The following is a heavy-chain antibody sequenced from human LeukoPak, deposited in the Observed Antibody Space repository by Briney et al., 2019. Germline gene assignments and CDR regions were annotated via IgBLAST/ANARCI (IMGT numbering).Heavy chain of an antibody. D-gene: IGHD6-19*01. CDR2: IIPILGIA. CDR1: GGTFSSYA. CDR3: ARAPIAVAGTAGDY. V-gene: IGHV1-69*04. Sequence: SVKVSCKASGGTFSSYAISWVRQAPGQGLEWMGRIIPILGIANYAQKFQGRVTITADKSTSTAYMELSSLRSEDTAVYYCARAPIAVAGTAGDYWGQGTLVTVSS. J-gene: IGHJ4*02.